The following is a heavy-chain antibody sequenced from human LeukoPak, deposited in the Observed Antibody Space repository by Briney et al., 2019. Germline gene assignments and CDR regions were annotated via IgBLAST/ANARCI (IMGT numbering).Heavy chain of an antibody. V-gene: IGHV5-51*01. Sequence: GESLKISCKGSGYSFTYYWIAWVRQMPGKGLEWMGLIYPGDSDTRYSPSFQGQVTISADKSISTAYLQWGSLKASDTAMYYCASNHFSHGGMDVWGKGTTVTISS. J-gene: IGHJ6*03. CDR3: ASNHFSHGGMDV. D-gene: IGHD3-10*01. CDR1: GYSFTYYW. CDR2: IYPGDSDT.